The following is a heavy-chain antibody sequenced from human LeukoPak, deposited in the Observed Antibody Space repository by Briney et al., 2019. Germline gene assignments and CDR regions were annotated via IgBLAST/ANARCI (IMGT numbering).Heavy chain of an antibody. V-gene: IGHV4-59*08. CDR2: IYYSGST. Sequence: PSETLSLTCTVSGGSISSYYWGWIRQPPGKGLEWIGYIYYSGSTNYNPSLKSRVTISVDTSKNQFSLKLSSVTAADTSFFYKPRPEYDILTGYSTNWFDPWGQGTLVTVSS. D-gene: IGHD3-9*01. CDR3: PRPEYDILTGYSTNWFDP. J-gene: IGHJ5*02. CDR1: GGSISSYY.